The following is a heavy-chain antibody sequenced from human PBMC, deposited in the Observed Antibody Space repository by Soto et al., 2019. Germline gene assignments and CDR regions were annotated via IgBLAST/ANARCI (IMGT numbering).Heavy chain of an antibody. CDR1: GYSISSGSY. V-gene: IGHV4-38-2*02. J-gene: IGHJ5*02. CDR2: IYHSGST. D-gene: IGHD6-25*01. CDR3: ARDKGSARGWFDP. Sequence: PSETLSLTCPVSGYSISSGSYCGSIRQPPGKGLEWIGSIYHSGSTYYNPSLKRRVTISVDTSKNQFSLKLSSVNAADTAVYYCARDKGSARGWFDPWGQGTLVTVSS.